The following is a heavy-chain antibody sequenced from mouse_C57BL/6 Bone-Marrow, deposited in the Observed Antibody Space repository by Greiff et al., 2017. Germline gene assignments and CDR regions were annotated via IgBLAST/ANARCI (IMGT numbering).Heavy chain of an antibody. CDR2: ISSGSSTI. Sequence: EVQVVESGGGLVKPGGSLKLSCAASGFTFSDYGMHWVRQAPEKGLEWVAYISSGSSTIYYADTVKGRFTISRDNAKNTLFQQMTSLRSEDTAMYYCARDYGSSPGAMDYWGQGTSVTVSS. J-gene: IGHJ4*01. CDR3: ARDYGSSPGAMDY. D-gene: IGHD1-1*01. CDR1: GFTFSDYG. V-gene: IGHV5-17*01.